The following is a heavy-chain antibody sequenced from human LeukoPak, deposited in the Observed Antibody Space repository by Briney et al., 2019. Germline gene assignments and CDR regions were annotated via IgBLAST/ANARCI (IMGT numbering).Heavy chain of an antibody. CDR2: ISAYNGNT. Sequence: ASVKVSCKASGYTFRKYGLSWVRQAPRQGLEWMGWISAYNGNTNYAQKLQGRVTMTTDTSTNTAYMDLRSLRSDDTAVYYCARGLVLDYWGQGTRVTVSS. J-gene: IGHJ4*02. D-gene: IGHD4/OR15-4a*01. V-gene: IGHV1-18*01. CDR3: ARGLVLDY. CDR1: GYTFRKYG.